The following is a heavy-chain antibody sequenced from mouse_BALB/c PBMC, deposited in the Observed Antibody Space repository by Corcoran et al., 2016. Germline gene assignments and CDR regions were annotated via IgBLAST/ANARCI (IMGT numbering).Heavy chain of an antibody. J-gene: IGHJ2*01. V-gene: IGHV9-3-1*01. CDR1: GYSFTNFG. D-gene: IGHD1-1*01. CDR2: INTYTEAP. Sequence: QIQLVQSGPELKKPGETVKISCKASGYSFTNFGVIWVKQAPGKGLKYMGWINTYTEAPTYADDFKGRFAFSLETSASTAYLPINNLKNEDTATDFCARWGYYSLDFWGQGTTLTVSS. CDR3: ARWGYYSLDF.